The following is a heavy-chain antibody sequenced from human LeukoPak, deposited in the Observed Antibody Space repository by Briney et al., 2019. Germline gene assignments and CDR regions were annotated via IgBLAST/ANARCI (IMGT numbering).Heavy chain of an antibody. CDR3: SKDGGVVSRSYFDF. D-gene: IGHD3-16*01. CDR1: TFTFSTNS. CDR2: IRGSAGST. V-gene: IGHV3-23*01. Sequence: LAGGSLTLSCAASTFTFSTNSMSWVRQAPGMGRECDSAIRGSAGSTYYADSVKGRFTITRDNSKNTLYLQMNSLRVEDTAVYYCSKDGGVVSRSYFDFWGQGNLVTVSS. J-gene: IGHJ4*02.